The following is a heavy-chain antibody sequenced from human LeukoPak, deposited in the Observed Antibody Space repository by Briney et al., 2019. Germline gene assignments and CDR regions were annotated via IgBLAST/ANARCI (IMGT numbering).Heavy chain of an antibody. D-gene: IGHD5-12*01. CDR2: VSRRSSFI. Sequence: KAGGSLRLSCAASGFAFSSYSMKWVRQAPGKGLEWVSSVSRRSSFIFYADSVQGRFTVSRDDAKDSLFLQMNSLRAEDTAVYYCARVSDAYDYFFDYWGQGTLVTVSS. V-gene: IGHV3-21*01. CDR1: GFAFSSYS. J-gene: IGHJ4*02. CDR3: ARVSDAYDYFFDY.